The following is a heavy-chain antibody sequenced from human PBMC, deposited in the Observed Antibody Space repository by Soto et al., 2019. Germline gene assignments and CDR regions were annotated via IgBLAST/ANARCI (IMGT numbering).Heavy chain of an antibody. CDR3: ARVGSSGYYGWFAP. D-gene: IGHD3-22*01. CDR1: GGSVNSATYY. Sequence: QVQLQESGPGLVKPSETLSLTCTVSGGSVNSATYYWSCIRQPPGKRLQWIGYISYSGNSGSTNYNPFLVSRITISVDTSKNQFSLKLSSVTAADTALYFCARVGSSGYYGWFAPWGQGTLVTVSS. J-gene: IGHJ5*02. CDR2: ISYSGNSGST. V-gene: IGHV4-61*01.